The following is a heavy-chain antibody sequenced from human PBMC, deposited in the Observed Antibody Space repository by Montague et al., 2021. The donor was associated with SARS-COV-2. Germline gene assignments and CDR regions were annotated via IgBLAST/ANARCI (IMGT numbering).Heavy chain of an antibody. CDR3: AGAPHCGGGSCFSFDYYGLDG. J-gene: IGHJ6*02. D-gene: IGHD2-15*01. V-gene: IGHV3-74*03. CDR2: INPDGSRT. CDR1: GFTFSNYW. Sequence: SLRLSCAASGFTFSNYWWHWVRQVPGKGLVWVSRINPDGSRTTYADSVKGRSTISRDNAKNTVYLQMSGLRVEDTAVYYCAGAPHCGGGSCFSFDYYGLDGWGQGTTVSVSS.